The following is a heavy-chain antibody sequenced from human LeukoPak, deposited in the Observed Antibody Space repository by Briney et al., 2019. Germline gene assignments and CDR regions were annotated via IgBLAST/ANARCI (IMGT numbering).Heavy chain of an antibody. CDR3: ARGRDYDSSGYSEYYFDY. V-gene: IGHV3-7*01. CDR1: GFPFSSYW. D-gene: IGHD3-22*01. CDR2: IKQDGSKK. J-gene: IGHJ4*02. Sequence: GGSLRLSCVASGFPFSSYWMTWVRQAPGKGLEWVANIKQDGSKKSYVDSVKGRFTISRDNAKNSLYLQMNSLRAEDTAIYYCARGRDYDSSGYSEYYFDYWGQGTLVTVSS.